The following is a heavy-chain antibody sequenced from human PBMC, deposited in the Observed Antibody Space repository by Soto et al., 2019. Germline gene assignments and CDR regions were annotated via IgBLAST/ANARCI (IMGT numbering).Heavy chain of an antibody. CDR3: ARVKSEVVPAARDYYYYGMDV. Sequence: QVQLVQSGAEVKKPGSSVKVSCKASGGTFSSYAISWVRQAPGQGLEWMGGIIPIFGTANYAQKFQGRVTITADESTSTAYMELSSLRSEDTAVYYCARVKSEVVPAARDYYYYGMDVWGQGTTVTVSS. CDR1: GGTFSSYA. J-gene: IGHJ6*02. V-gene: IGHV1-69*01. CDR2: IIPIFGTA. D-gene: IGHD2-2*01.